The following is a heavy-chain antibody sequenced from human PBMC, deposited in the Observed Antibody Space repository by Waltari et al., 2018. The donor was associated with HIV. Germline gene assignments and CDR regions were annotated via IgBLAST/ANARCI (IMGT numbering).Heavy chain of an antibody. CDR3: ARDNDYSNGRDSGFDY. Sequence: QVQLQESGPGLVKPSETLSLTCTVSGYSISSGYYWGWIRQPPGKGLEWIGSIYHSGSTYYNPSLKSRVTISVDTSKNQFSLKLSSVTAADTAVYYCARDNDYSNGRDSGFDYWGQGTLVTVSS. D-gene: IGHD4-4*01. V-gene: IGHV4-38-2*02. CDR2: IYHSGST. J-gene: IGHJ4*02. CDR1: GYSISSGYY.